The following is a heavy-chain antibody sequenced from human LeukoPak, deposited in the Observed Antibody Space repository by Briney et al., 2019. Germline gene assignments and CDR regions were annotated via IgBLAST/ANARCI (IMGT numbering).Heavy chain of an antibody. CDR1: GGSFSGYY. CDR3: ARSGLRFLEGIGYFDY. Sequence: SETLSLTCAVYGGSFSGYYWSWIRQPPGKGLEWIGEINHSGSTNYNPSLKSRVTISVDTSKNQFSLKLSSVTAADTAVYYCARSGLRFLEGIGYFDYWGQGTLVTVSS. V-gene: IGHV4-34*01. D-gene: IGHD3-3*01. J-gene: IGHJ4*02. CDR2: INHSGST.